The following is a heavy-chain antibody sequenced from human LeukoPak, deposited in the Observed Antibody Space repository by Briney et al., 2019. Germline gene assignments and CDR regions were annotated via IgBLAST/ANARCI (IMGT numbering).Heavy chain of an antibody. V-gene: IGHV3-23*01. CDR1: GFTFSSYA. J-gene: IGHJ4*02. D-gene: IGHD3-22*01. CDR2: ISGSGGST. Sequence: GGSLRLSCAASGFTFSSYAMHWVRQAPGKGLEWVSAISGSGGSTYYADSVKGRFTISRDNSKNTLYLQMNSLRAEDTAVYYCAKEINYDSSGYYASWGQGTLVTVSS. CDR3: AKEINYDSSGYYAS.